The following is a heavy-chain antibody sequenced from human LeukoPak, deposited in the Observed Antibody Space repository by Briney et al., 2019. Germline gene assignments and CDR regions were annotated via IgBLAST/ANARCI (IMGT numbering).Heavy chain of an antibody. CDR3: ARLFDPAALAYAVAGPAHYYYYGMDV. Sequence: PGGSLRLSCAASGFTFSSYSMNWVRQAPGKGLEWVSSISSSSSYIYYADSVKGRFTISRDNAKNSLYLQMNSLRAEDTAVYYCARLFDPAALAYAVAGPAHYYYYGMDVWGQGTTVTVSS. J-gene: IGHJ6*02. CDR2: ISSSSSYI. D-gene: IGHD6-19*01. V-gene: IGHV3-21*01. CDR1: GFTFSSYS.